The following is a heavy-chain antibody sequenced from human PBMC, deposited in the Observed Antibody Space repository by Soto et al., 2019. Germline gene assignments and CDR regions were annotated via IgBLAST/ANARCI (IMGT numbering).Heavy chain of an antibody. CDR2: ISRDGSSK. J-gene: IGHJ4*02. CDR3: ARSRNGAVPDSINF. V-gene: IGHV3-30-3*01. Sequence: DLEESGGGVVQPGGSLRLSCAASGFTFSRYAMHWVRQAPGEGLKWVAVISRDGSSKYYGDSVKGRFTVSRDNSNNTVYLSMTSLRPDDTAVFYCARSRNGAVPDSINFWGQGTLVTVS. CDR1: GFTFSRYA. D-gene: IGHD2-8*01.